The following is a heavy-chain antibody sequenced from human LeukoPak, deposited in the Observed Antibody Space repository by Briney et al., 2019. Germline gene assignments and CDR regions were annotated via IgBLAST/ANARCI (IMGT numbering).Heavy chain of an antibody. J-gene: IGHJ5*02. Sequence: GGSLRLSCAASGFTFSSYWMSWVRQAPGKGLEWVANIKQDGSDKYYVDSVKGRFNISRDNAKNSLYLQMNSLRAEDTAVYYCARDSPHYYDSSGYWFDPWGQGTLVTVS. CDR3: ARDSPHYYDSSGYWFDP. V-gene: IGHV3-7*01. D-gene: IGHD3-22*01. CDR1: GFTFSSYW. CDR2: IKQDGSDK.